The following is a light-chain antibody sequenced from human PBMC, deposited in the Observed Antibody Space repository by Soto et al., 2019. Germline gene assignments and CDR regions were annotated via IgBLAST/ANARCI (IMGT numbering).Light chain of an antibody. CDR3: QHYNSYSEA. CDR2: HAS. CDR1: QSISNG. V-gene: IGKV1-5*01. J-gene: IGKJ1*01. Sequence: DIQMTQSPSTLPASVGDRVSITCRASQSISNGLAWYQQKPGTAPKLLIYHASTLESGVPSRFSGSGSGTEFTLTISSLQPDDFATYYCQHYNSYSEAFGQGTKVDIK.